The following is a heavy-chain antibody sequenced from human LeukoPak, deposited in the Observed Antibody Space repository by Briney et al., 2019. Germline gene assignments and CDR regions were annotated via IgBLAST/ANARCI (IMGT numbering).Heavy chain of an antibody. V-gene: IGHV3-74*03. CDR2: IDNAGSIT. CDR1: GFTFSNYW. Sequence: GGSLRLSCAASGFTFSNYWIHWVRQAPGKGLVWVSRIDNAGSITTYADSVKGRFTISRDNAKNSLYLQMNSLRAEDTALYYCAKDVYGIAVGAFDIWGQGTMVTVSS. J-gene: IGHJ3*02. CDR3: AKDVYGIAVGAFDI. D-gene: IGHD6-19*01.